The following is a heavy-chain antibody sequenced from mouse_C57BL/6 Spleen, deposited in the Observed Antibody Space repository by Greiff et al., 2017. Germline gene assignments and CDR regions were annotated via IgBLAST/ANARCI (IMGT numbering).Heavy chain of an antibody. CDR2: INPNNGGT. CDR3: ARSRDGYYDY. J-gene: IGHJ2*01. V-gene: IGHV1-26*01. D-gene: IGHD2-3*01. Sequence: VQLQQSGPELVKPGASVKISCKASGYTFTDYYMNWVKQSHGKSLEWIGDINPNNGGTSYNQKFKGKATLTVDKSSSTAYMELRSLTSEDSAVYYCARSRDGYYDYWGQGTTLTVSS. CDR1: GYTFTDYY.